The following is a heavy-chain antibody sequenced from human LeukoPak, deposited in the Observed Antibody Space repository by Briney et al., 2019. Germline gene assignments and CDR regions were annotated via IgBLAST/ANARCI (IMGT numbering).Heavy chain of an antibody. Sequence: ASVKVSCKATGGTFSSYAISWVRQAPGQGLEWMGRIIPILGIANYAQKLQGRVTITADKSTSTAYMELSSLRSEDTAVYYCAIGGESPYGSGGSCQRGVDYWGQGTLVTVSS. J-gene: IGHJ4*02. CDR3: AIGGESPYGSGGSCQRGVDY. D-gene: IGHD2-15*01. CDR1: GGTFSSYA. CDR2: IIPILGIA. V-gene: IGHV1-69*04.